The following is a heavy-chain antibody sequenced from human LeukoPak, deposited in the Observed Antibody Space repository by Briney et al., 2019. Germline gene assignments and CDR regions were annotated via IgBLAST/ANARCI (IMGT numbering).Heavy chain of an antibody. Sequence: PGGSLRLSCEASGFTFSSYSMNWVRQAPGEGLEWVASISRSSTYIYYADSVKGRFTISRDNAKNSLYLHMNSLRAEDTAVYFCVKDGEWDLLGFDSWGQGTLVTVSS. J-gene: IGHJ4*02. CDR3: VKDGEWDLLGFDS. CDR1: GFTFSSYS. V-gene: IGHV3-21*03. D-gene: IGHD1-26*01. CDR2: ISRSSTYI.